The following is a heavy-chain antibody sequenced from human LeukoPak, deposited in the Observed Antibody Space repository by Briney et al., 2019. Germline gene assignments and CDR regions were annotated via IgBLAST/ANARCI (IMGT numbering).Heavy chain of an antibody. Sequence: ASVKVSCKASGYTFSGSYVHWVRQAPGQGLEWMGRINPNSGDTNYAQTFQGRVTMTMDTSITPAYMELSSLTSADTAVYFCARSAEHCNNGVCFTDYYMDVWGKGTTVTVSS. J-gene: IGHJ6*03. D-gene: IGHD2-8*01. CDR3: ARSAEHCNNGVCFTDYYMDV. V-gene: IGHV1-2*06. CDR1: GYTFSGSY. CDR2: INPNSGDT.